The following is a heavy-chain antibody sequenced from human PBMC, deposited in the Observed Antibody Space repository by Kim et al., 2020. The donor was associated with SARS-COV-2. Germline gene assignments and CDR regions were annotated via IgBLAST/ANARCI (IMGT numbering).Heavy chain of an antibody. Sequence: GESLKISCKGSGYSFTSYWIGWVRQMPGKGLEWMGIIYPGDSDTRYSPSFQGQVTISADKSISTAYLQWSSLKASDTAMYYCATAKPIIAAAGSWSLDYWGQGTLVTVSS. CDR1: GYSFTSYW. CDR3: ATAKPIIAAAGSWSLDY. CDR2: IYPGDSDT. J-gene: IGHJ4*02. V-gene: IGHV5-51*01. D-gene: IGHD6-13*01.